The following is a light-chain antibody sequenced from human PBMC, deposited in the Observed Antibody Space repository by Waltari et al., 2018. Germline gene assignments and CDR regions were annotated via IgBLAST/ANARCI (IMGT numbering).Light chain of an antibody. J-gene: IGKJ2*01. CDR1: QSVSSY. Sequence: EIVLTQSPATLSLSPGERATPPCRASQSVSSYLAWYQQKPGQAPRLLIYDASNRATGIPARFSGSGSGTDFTLTISSLEPEDFAVYYCQQRSNWPLYTFGQGTKLEIK. CDR3: QQRSNWPLYT. V-gene: IGKV3-11*01. CDR2: DAS.